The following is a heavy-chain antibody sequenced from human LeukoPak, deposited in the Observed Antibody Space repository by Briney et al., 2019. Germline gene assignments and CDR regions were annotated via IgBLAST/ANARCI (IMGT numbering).Heavy chain of an antibody. Sequence: SETLSLTCTVSGGSINNYYWNWIRQPPGKGLEWVGYIYYSGSPNYNPSLKSRVTISKDTSKNQFSLKLNSVTAADTAVCYCARVFGYEYYYMDVWGKGATVTVSS. CDR2: IYYSGSP. CDR3: ARVFGYEYYYMDV. J-gene: IGHJ6*03. V-gene: IGHV4-59*01. CDR1: GGSINNYY. D-gene: IGHD5-18*01.